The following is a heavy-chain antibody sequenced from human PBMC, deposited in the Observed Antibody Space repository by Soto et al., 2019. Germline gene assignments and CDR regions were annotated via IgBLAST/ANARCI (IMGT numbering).Heavy chain of an antibody. J-gene: IGHJ6*02. CDR1: GDTFSTYT. CDR3: AIAGLVLAPSAVNSDHYSYAMDV. D-gene: IGHD3-3*02. V-gene: IGHV1-69*12. CDR2: IIPRSGTS. Sequence: QVQLVQSGAEVKKPGSSVKVSCKASGDTFSTYTITWVRQAPGQGLEWMGGIIPRSGTSNYAQKFQGRVTTTADESTTTACMELSSLRSEDTAVYYWAIAGLVLAPSAVNSDHYSYAMDVWGQGTTVTVSS.